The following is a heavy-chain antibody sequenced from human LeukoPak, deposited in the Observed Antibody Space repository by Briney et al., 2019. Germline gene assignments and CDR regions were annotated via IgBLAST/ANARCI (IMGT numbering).Heavy chain of an antibody. J-gene: IGHJ4*02. V-gene: IGHV3-49*04. CDR1: GFTFGDYS. CDR2: ISSKAYGRTS. CDR3: ARDWMPVAGRGGPYFDN. D-gene: IGHD6-19*01. Sequence: GGSLRLSCTASGFTFGDYSMSWVRQAPGKGLEWLGFISSKAYGRTSAYAASVRGRFTISRDDSKSIAYLEMNSLKTEDTAVYYCARDWMPVAGRGGPYFDNWGQGTLVTVSS.